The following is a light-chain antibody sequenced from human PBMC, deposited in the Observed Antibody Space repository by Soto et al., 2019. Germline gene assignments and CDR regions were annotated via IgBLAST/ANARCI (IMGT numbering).Light chain of an antibody. Sequence: QSALTQPASVSGSPGQSTTISGTGTTSDVGGYNYVSWYQQHPGKAPKLMIYDINNRPSGVSDRFFGSKSGNTASLTISGLQAEDAADYYCCSYSTSSTRVVFGGGTKLTVL. CDR2: DIN. J-gene: IGLJ2*01. CDR3: CSYSTSSTRVV. CDR1: TSDVGGYNY. V-gene: IGLV2-14*03.